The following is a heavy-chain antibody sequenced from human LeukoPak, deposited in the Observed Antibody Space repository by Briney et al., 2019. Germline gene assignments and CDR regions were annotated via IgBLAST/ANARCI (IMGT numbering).Heavy chain of an antibody. Sequence: PGRSLRLSCAASGFPFSSHGMHWVRQAPGKGLEWVAVISYDGSNKYYADSVKGRFTISRDNSKNTLYLQMNSLRAEDTAVYYCAKDRAGTWYSSGWGVFDYWGQGTLVTVSS. V-gene: IGHV3-30*18. CDR2: ISYDGSNK. D-gene: IGHD6-19*01. J-gene: IGHJ4*02. CDR1: GFPFSSHG. CDR3: AKDRAGTWYSSGWGVFDY.